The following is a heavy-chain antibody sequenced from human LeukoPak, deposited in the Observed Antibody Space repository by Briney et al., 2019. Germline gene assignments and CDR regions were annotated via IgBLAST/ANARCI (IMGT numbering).Heavy chain of an antibody. J-gene: IGHJ4*02. D-gene: IGHD3-10*01. CDR2: IYHSGST. CDR3: ARGRGRPIWFGEL. CDR1: GGSISSSNW. Sequence: PSGTLSLTFAVSGGSISSSNWWSWVRQPPGKGLEWIGEIYHSGSTNYNPSLKSRVTISVDTSKNQFSLKLSSVTAADTAVYYCARGRGRPIWFGELWGQGTLVTVSS. V-gene: IGHV4-4*02.